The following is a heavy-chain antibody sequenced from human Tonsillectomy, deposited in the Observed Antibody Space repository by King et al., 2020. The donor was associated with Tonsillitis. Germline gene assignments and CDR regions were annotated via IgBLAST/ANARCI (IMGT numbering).Heavy chain of an antibody. Sequence: QLQESGPGLVKPSETLSLTCTASGGSISSSIHYWAWIRQPPGKGLEWIGSIYYSGSTSYNPSLKSRLTISVDTSKNHFSLKLGSVTAADTAVYYCARAFDYWGQGTLVTVSS. CDR2: IYYSGST. J-gene: IGHJ4*02. V-gene: IGHV4-39*02. CDR3: ARAFDY. CDR1: GGSISSSIHY.